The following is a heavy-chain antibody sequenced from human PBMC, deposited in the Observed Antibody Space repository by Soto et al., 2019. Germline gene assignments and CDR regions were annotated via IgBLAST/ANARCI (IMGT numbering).Heavy chain of an antibody. CDR1: GYSFTSYW. D-gene: IGHD2-21*02. CDR2: IDPSDSYT. J-gene: IGHJ3*02. Sequence: EVQLVQSGAEVKKPGESLRISCKGSGYSFTSYWISWVRQMPGKGLEWMGRIDPSDSYTNYSPSFQGHVTISADKSISTAYLQWSSLKASDTAMYYCARHTAYCGGDCPSLDAFDIWGQGTMVTVSS. V-gene: IGHV5-10-1*03. CDR3: ARHTAYCGGDCPSLDAFDI.